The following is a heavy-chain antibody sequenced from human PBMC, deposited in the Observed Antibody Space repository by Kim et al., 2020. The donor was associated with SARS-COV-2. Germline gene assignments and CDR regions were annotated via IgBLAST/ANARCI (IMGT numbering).Heavy chain of an antibody. CDR1: GFTFSSYW. Sequence: GGSLRLSCAASGFTFSSYWMHWVRQAPGKGLVWVSRINSDGSTTSYADSVKGRFTISRDNAKNTLYLQMNSLRAEDTAVYYCARRQFSSGWYYLDYWGQGTLVTLSS. D-gene: IGHD6-19*01. CDR3: ARRQFSSGWYYLDY. CDR2: INSDGSTT. V-gene: IGHV3-74*01. J-gene: IGHJ4*02.